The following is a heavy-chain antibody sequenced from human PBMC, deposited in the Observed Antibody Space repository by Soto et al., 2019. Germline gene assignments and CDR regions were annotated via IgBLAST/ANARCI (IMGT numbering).Heavy chain of an antibody. D-gene: IGHD1-1*01. J-gene: IGHJ3*02. V-gene: IGHV4-34*01. CDR1: GGFVSSGSYY. CDR2: MSHSGGT. Sequence: QVQLQQWGAGLLKPSETLSLTCAVYGGFVSSGSYYWSWIRQPTGKGLEWIGEMSHSGGTHFNPSLKSRVTISVDTSNNQFSLKMSSVTAADTALYYCARVERGTATTVVDAFDIWGPGTMVTVSS. CDR3: ARVERGTATTVVDAFDI.